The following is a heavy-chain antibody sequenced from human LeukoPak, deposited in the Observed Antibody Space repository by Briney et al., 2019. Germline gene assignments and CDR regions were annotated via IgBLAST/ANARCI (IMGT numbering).Heavy chain of an antibody. CDR3: ARGALRAAAGLNWFDP. J-gene: IGHJ5*02. Sequence: GASVKVSCKDSGYTFTSYAMHWVRQAPGQRLEWMGWINAGNGNTKYSQKFQGRVTITRDTSASTAYMELSSLRSEDTAVYYCARGALRAAAGLNWFDPWGQGTLVTVSS. CDR2: INAGNGNT. CDR1: GYTFTSYA. D-gene: IGHD6-13*01. V-gene: IGHV1-3*01.